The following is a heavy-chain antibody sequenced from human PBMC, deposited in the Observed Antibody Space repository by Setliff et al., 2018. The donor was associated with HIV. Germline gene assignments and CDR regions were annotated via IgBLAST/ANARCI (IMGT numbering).Heavy chain of an antibody. D-gene: IGHD6-13*01. CDR1: GFTFNNYA. CDR2: ISDDGSTK. J-gene: IGHJ4*02. V-gene: IGHV3-30*04. Sequence: GGSLRLSCAASGFTFNNYAMHWVRQAPGKGPECVAVISDDGSTKHYGDSVKGRFTISRDNSKNTLYLEVSSLRAEDTAVYYCTKNLYSSRWSPLDYWGQGTLVTVSS. CDR3: TKNLYSSRWSPLDY.